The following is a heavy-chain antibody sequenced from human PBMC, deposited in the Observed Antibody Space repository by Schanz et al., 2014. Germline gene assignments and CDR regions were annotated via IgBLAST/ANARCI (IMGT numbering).Heavy chain of an antibody. V-gene: IGHV3-23*04. CDR2: IGGSGDST. J-gene: IGHJ6*02. Sequence: EVQLVESGGGLVQPGRSLRLSCAASGFTFSNHALSWVRQAPGKGLEWVSGIGGSGDSTHYADSVKGRFTISRDNSKSTLYLQVNSLRPEDTAIYYCARSGVDVWGQGTTVTVSS. CDR1: GFTFSNHA. CDR3: ARSGVDV. D-gene: IGHD3-10*01.